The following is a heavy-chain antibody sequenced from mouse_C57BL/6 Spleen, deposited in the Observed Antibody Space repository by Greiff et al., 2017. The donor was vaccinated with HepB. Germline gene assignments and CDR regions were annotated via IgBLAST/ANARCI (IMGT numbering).Heavy chain of an antibody. V-gene: IGHV1-53*01. CDR2: INPSNGGT. D-gene: IGHD1-1*01. CDR1: GYTFPSYW. Sequence: QVQLQQPGPELVKPGASVKLSCKASGYTFPSYWMHWVKQRPGQGLEWIGNINPSNGGTNYNEKFKSKATLTVDKSSSTAYMQLSSLTSEDSAVYYCASFTTVVEGYAMDYWGQGTSVTVSS. CDR3: ASFTTVVEGYAMDY. J-gene: IGHJ4*01.